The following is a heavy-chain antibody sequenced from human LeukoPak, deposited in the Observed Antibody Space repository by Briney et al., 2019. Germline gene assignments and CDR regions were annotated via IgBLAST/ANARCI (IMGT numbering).Heavy chain of an antibody. CDR2: MNPKNGHT. CDR1: GYTFTSYD. CDR3: ARNLMYCSSTTCYLDY. V-gene: IGHV1-8*01. J-gene: IGHJ4*02. D-gene: IGHD2-2*01. Sequence: GASVKVSCRASGYTFTSYDINWVRQATGQGLEWMGLMNPKNGHTVYAQKFQGRVTMTRDTSINTAYLELSSLRSEDTAVYYCARNLMYCSSTTCYLDYWGQGTLVTVSS.